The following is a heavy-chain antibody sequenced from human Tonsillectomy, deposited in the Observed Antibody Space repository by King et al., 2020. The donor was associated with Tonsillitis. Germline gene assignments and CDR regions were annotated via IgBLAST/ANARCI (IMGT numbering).Heavy chain of an antibody. CDR1: GFIFSSYR. J-gene: IGHJ3*02. D-gene: IGHD2-15*01. CDR2: ISPTTNTK. Sequence: VQLVESGGGWVQPGGSLRVSCAASGFIFSSYRMNWVRQAPGKGLEWVSYISPTTNTKYYADSVKGRFTISRDKAKNSLYLQMNSLRDEDTAVYYCAIDSLGGFDIWGQGTMVTVSS. V-gene: IGHV3-48*02. CDR3: AIDSLGGFDI.